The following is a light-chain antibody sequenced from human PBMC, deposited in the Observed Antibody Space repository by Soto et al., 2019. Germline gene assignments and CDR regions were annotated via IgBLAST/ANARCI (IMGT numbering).Light chain of an antibody. Sequence: VLTQAPDTLSVSPGERATLSCRASQAINNNVAWYQLKDGQVPRLLIYGASTRAADVPARFSGGGSGTELTLTINSLEPEDFAVYYCQQRGNWPPLTFGGGTKVDIK. J-gene: IGKJ4*01. CDR1: QAINNN. CDR2: GAS. CDR3: QQRGNWPPLT. V-gene: IGKV3-15*01.